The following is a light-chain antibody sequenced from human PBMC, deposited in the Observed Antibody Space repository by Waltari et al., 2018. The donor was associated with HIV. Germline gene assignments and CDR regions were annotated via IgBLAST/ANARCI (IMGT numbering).Light chain of an antibody. CDR3: GTWDSSLSAWV. Sequence: APGQKVTISCSGSSSNIGNNYVSWYQQLPGTAPKLLIYDNNNRPSGIPDRFSGSESGTSATLGITGLQTGDEADYYCGTWDSSLSAWVFGGGTKLTVL. CDR1: SSNIGNNY. J-gene: IGLJ3*02. CDR2: DNN. V-gene: IGLV1-51*01.